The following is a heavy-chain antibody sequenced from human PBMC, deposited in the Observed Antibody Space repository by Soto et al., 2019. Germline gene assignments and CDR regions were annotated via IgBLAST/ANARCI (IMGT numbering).Heavy chain of an antibody. CDR1: GGTFSSYT. Sequence: QVQLVQSGAEVKKPGSSVKVSCKASGGTFSSYTISWVRQAPGQGLEWMGRIIPILGIANYAQKFQGRVTITADKSTSTAYMELSSLRSEDTAVYYCAREQVGPGGFGELLYSFQHWGQGTLVTVSS. D-gene: IGHD3-10*01. CDR3: AREQVGPGGFGELLYSFQH. CDR2: IIPILGIA. J-gene: IGHJ1*01. V-gene: IGHV1-69*08.